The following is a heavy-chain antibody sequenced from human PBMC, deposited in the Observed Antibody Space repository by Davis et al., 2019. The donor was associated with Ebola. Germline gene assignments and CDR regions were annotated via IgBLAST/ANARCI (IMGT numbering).Heavy chain of an antibody. CDR2: ISGNGGTT. D-gene: IGHD7-27*01. CDR3: ARGPVNWGFGY. CDR1: GFVFRNYV. Sequence: GESLKISCAASGFVFRNYVMSWVRQAPGEGLECVSAISGNGGTTYYADSVKGRFTISRDNSKNTLYLQMNSLGADDTAVYYCARGPVNWGFGYWGQGTLVTVSS. V-gene: IGHV3-23*01. J-gene: IGHJ4*02.